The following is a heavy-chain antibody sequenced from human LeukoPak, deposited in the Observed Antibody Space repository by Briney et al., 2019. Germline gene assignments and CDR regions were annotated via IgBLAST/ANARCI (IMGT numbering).Heavy chain of an antibody. V-gene: IGHV3-48*03. Sequence: GGSLRLSCAASGFTFSSYEMNWVRQAPGKGLEGVSYISSSGSTIYYADSVKGRFTISRDNAKNSLYLQMNSLRAEDTAVYYCARDKWFGELRFFDYWGQGTLVTVSS. D-gene: IGHD3-10*01. J-gene: IGHJ4*02. CDR2: ISSSGSTI. CDR1: GFTFSSYE. CDR3: ARDKWFGELRFFDY.